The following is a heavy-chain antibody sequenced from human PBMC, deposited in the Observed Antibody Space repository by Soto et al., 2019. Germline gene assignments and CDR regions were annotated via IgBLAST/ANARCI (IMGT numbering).Heavy chain of an antibody. V-gene: IGHV1-18*01. CDR3: ARDSDQDQLLDFDY. J-gene: IGHJ4*02. CDR1: GYTFTSYG. Sequence: GASVKVSCKASGYTFTSYGISWVRQAPGQGLEWMGWISAYNGNTNYAQKLQGRVTMTTDTSTSTAYMELRSLRSDDTAVYYCARDSDQDQLLDFDYWGQGTLVTVSS. D-gene: IGHD2-2*01. CDR2: ISAYNGNT.